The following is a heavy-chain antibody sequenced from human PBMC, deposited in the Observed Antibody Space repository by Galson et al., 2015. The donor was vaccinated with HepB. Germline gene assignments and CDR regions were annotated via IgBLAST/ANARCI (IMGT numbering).Heavy chain of an antibody. V-gene: IGHV1-2*06. CDR1: GNRHY. D-gene: IGHD2-2*02. CDR3: AISVQSPAIPAVDY. Sequence: SVKVSCKASGNRHYIHWMRQAPGQRLEWMGRVDPNSGATNYAQKFQGRVTMTRDTSISTVYMELSSLTSDDTAVFYCAISVQSPAIPAVDYWGQGTLVTVSS. CDR2: VDPNSGAT. J-gene: IGHJ4*02.